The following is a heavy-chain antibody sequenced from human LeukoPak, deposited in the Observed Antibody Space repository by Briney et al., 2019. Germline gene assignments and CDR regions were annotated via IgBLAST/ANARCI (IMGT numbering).Heavy chain of an antibody. D-gene: IGHD2-21*02. CDR1: GFPVNKYE. CDR2: VDAGATST. J-gene: IGHJ4*02. V-gene: IGHV3-48*03. Sequence: GGSLRLSCAASGFPVNKYEIHWVRQASGKGLEWISYVDAGATSTNYADSVWGRFTLSRDNAQNSVHLQMNSLRDEDTAVYYCVRGRLLRSTKYFDSWGQGAPVTVSS. CDR3: VRGRLLRSTKYFDS.